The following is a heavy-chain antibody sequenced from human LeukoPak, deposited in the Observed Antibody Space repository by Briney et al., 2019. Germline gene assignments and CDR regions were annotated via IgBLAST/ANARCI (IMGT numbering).Heavy chain of an antibody. V-gene: IGHV3-53*01. D-gene: IGHD3-10*01. CDR1: GFTVSSNY. Sequence: GGSLRLSCAASGFTVSSNYMSWVRQAAGKWLEWVSVTYSGGSTYYADSVKGRFTSSRDNSKNTLNLQMNSLSAEDTAVYYCARVNYYGRAFDIWGQGTMVTVSS. CDR3: ARVNYYGRAFDI. J-gene: IGHJ3*02. CDR2: TYSGGST.